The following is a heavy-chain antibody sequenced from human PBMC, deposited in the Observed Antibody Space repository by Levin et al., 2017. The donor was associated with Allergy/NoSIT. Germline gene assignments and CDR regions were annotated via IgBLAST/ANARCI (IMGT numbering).Heavy chain of an antibody. CDR3: ARVRGGRGIRSNYYGMDG. D-gene: IGHD3-10*01. Sequence: SETLSLTCTVSGGSISSYYWSWIRQPAGKGLEWIGRIYTSGSTNYNPSLKSRVTMSVDTSKNQFSLKLSSVTAADTAVYYCARVRGGRGIRSNYYGMDGWGQGTTVTVSS. CDR1: GGSISSYY. CDR2: IYTSGST. J-gene: IGHJ6*02. V-gene: IGHV4-4*07.